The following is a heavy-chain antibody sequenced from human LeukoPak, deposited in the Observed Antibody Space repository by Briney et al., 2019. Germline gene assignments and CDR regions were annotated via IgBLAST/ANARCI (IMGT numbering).Heavy chain of an antibody. D-gene: IGHD6-13*01. CDR3: ARGSAAGII. Sequence: SETLSLTCTVSGYSISSGYYWGWIRQPPGKGLEWIGSIYHSGSTYYNPSLKSRVTISVDTSKNQFSLRLSSVTAADTAVYYCARGSAAGIIWGQGTLVTVSS. CDR1: GYSISSGYY. CDR2: IYHSGST. J-gene: IGHJ4*02. V-gene: IGHV4-38-2*02.